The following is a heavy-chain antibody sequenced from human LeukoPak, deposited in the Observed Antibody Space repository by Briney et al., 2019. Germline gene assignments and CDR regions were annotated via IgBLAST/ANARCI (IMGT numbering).Heavy chain of an antibody. Sequence: GSLRLSCAASGFTFSAYNMIWVRQAPGKGLEWLSYISGSSSAIYYADSVQGRFTISRDNAKNSLSLQMSSLRVEDTAVYYCVRDKIVGPTTLDYWGQGTLVTVSS. CDR3: VRDKIVGPTTLDY. CDR2: ISGSSSAI. V-gene: IGHV3-48*01. CDR1: GFTFSAYN. D-gene: IGHD1-26*01. J-gene: IGHJ4*02.